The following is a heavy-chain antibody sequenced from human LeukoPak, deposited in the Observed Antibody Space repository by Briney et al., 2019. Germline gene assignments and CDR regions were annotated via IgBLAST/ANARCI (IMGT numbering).Heavy chain of an antibody. D-gene: IGHD1-26*01. CDR1: GGSISDSSYY. CDR2: IYYSGST. J-gene: IGHJ4*02. V-gene: IGHV4-39*01. Sequence: SETLSLTCTASGGSISDSSYYWAWIRQPPGKGLEWIGSIYYSGSTYYNPSLKSRVTISVDTSKNQFSLKLSSVTAADTAVYYCARQWYSGSYPELYYFDYWGQGTLVTVSS. CDR3: ARQWYSGSYPELYYFDY.